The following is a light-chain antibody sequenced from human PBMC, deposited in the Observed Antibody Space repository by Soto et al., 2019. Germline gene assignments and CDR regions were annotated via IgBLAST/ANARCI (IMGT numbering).Light chain of an antibody. CDR2: EVS. J-gene: IGLJ2*01. Sequence: QSVLTQPASVSGSPGQSVTISCTGTSSDVSGYNYVSWYQQHPGKAPKLIIYEVSNRPSGVSNRFSGSKSGNTASLTISGLQAEDEADYYCNSYTSSSTLVFGGGTKVTVL. CDR3: NSYTSSSTLV. CDR1: SSDVSGYNY. V-gene: IGLV2-14*01.